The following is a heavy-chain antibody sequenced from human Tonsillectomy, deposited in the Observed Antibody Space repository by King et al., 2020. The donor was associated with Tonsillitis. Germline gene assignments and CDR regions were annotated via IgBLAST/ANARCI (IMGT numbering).Heavy chain of an antibody. J-gene: IGHJ3*02. CDR1: GGSISSYY. V-gene: IGHV4-59*01. Sequence: VQLQESGPGLVKPSETLSLTCPVSGGSISSYYWSWIRQPPGKGLEWIGYIYYSGSTHYNPSLKSRVTMSVDTSKSQFSLKLSSVTAADTAVYYCAREISLADAFDIWGQGTMVTVSS. CDR3: AREISLADAFDI. CDR2: IYYSGST. D-gene: IGHD1-1*01.